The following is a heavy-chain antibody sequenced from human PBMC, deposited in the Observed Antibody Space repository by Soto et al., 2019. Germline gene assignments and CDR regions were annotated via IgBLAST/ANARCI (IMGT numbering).Heavy chain of an antibody. Sequence: QVQLVESGGGLVKPGGSLRLSCAVSGFTFSDYYMTWIRQAPGKGLAWVSYISSSTSHTNYADSVKGRFTIARDNAKNPLFLQMNSLRAEDTAVYYCARGRGAAADYFDFWGEGPLVTVSS. CDR2: ISSSTSHT. CDR1: GFTFSDYY. D-gene: IGHD6-13*01. V-gene: IGHV3-11*05. CDR3: ARGRGAAADYFDF. J-gene: IGHJ4*02.